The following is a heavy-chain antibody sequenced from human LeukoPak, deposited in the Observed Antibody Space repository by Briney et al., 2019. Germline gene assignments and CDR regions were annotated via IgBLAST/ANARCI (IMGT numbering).Heavy chain of an antibody. CDR3: ARGIDSSSSRLAYYFDY. D-gene: IGHD6-6*01. J-gene: IGHJ4*02. V-gene: IGHV4-61*02. CDR2: IYTSGST. Sequence: TLSLTCTVSGGSISSGSYYWSWIRQPAGKGLEWIGRIYTSGSTNYNPSLKSRVTISVDTSKNQFSLKLSSVTAADTAVYYCARGIDSSSSRLAYYFDYWGQGTLVTVSS. CDR1: GGSISSGSYY.